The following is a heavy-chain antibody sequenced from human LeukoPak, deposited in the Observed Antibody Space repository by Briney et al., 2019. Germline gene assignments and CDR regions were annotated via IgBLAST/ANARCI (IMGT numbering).Heavy chain of an antibody. V-gene: IGHV3-11*06. CDR3: AREISSGWSFDY. J-gene: IGHJ4*02. Sequence: PGGSLRLSCAASGFTFSDYYMSWIRQAPGKGLQWLLYISGSSHYANYADSVKGRFSISRDNAKNSLYQQMNSLRAEDTAVYYCAREISSGWSFDYWGQGTLVTVSS. CDR2: ISGSSHYA. CDR1: GFTFSDYY. D-gene: IGHD6-19*01.